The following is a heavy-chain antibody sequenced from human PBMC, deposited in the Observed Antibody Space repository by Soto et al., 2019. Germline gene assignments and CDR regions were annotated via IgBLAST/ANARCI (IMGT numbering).Heavy chain of an antibody. CDR2: INHSGDT. V-gene: IGHV4-34*01. D-gene: IGHD3-22*01. CDR3: ARDHSGFRHDY. CDR1: GGSLSGYY. Sequence: QVQLQQWGAGLLKPSETLSLTCAVSGGSLSGYYWSWIRQSPGKGLEWIGEINHSGDTNYNPSRKSRVTISADTSKNQFSLKLYSVTAADTAVYYCARDHSGFRHDYWGQGTLVTVSS. J-gene: IGHJ4*02.